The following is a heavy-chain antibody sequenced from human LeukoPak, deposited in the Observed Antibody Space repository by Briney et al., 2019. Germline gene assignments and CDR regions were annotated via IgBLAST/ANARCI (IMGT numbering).Heavy chain of an antibody. CDR3: ARGSSSWPYYFDY. CDR1: GGSISSYY. J-gene: IGHJ4*02. D-gene: IGHD6-13*01. V-gene: IGHV4-59*01. CDR2: IYYSGST. Sequence: KPSETLSLTCTVSGGSISSYYWSWIRQPPGKGLEWIGYIYYSGSTNYNPSLKSRVTISVDTSKSQFSLKLNSVTAADTAVYYCARGSSSWPYYFDYWGQGALVTVSS.